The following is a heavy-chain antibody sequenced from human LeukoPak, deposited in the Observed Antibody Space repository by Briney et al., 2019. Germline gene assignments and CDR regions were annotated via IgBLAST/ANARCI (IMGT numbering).Heavy chain of an antibody. Sequence: SETLSLTCTVSGGSISSYYWSWIRQPPGKGLEWIGYIYYSGSTNYNPSLKSRVTISVDTSKNQFSLKLSSVTAADTAVYYCASHSRDYGSGSYVDYWGQRTRVTVSS. V-gene: IGHV4-59*08. J-gene: IGHJ4*02. CDR3: ASHSRDYGSGSYVDY. D-gene: IGHD3-10*01. CDR1: GGSISSYY. CDR2: IYYSGST.